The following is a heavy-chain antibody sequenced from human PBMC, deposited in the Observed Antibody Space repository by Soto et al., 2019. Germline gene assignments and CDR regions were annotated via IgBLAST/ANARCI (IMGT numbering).Heavy chain of an antibody. J-gene: IGHJ5*02. Sequence: GGSLRLSCAASGFTFSSYWMSWVRQAPGKGLEWVANIKQDGSEKYYVDSVKGRFTISRDNAKNSLYLQMNSLRAEDTAVYYCAREVRLWLEFWFDPWGQGTLVTVSS. CDR3: AREVRLWLEFWFDP. CDR2: IKQDGSEK. D-gene: IGHD5-18*01. CDR1: GFTFSSYW. V-gene: IGHV3-7*01.